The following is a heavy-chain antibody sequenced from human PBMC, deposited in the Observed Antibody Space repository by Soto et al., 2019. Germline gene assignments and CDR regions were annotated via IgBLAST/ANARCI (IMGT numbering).Heavy chain of an antibody. J-gene: IGHJ4*02. V-gene: IGHV4-39*01. CDR1: GCSISSSSYY. Sequence: SETLSLTCTVSGCSISSSSYYWGWIRQPPGKGLEWIGSIYYSGSTYYNPSLKSRVTISVDTSKNQFSLKLSSVTAADTAVYNCARHGSSHYYDSSGYYYLDYWGQGTLVTVSS. CDR2: IYYSGST. D-gene: IGHD3-22*01. CDR3: ARHGSSHYYDSSGYYYLDY.